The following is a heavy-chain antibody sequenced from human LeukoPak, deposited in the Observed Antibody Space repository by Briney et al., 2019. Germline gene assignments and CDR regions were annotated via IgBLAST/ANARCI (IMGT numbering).Heavy chain of an antibody. CDR3: ARDPPEGVDY. CDR2: ISSSSSYI. V-gene: IGHV3-21*01. J-gene: IGHJ4*02. D-gene: IGHD1-14*01. Sequence: GVSLRLSCAASGFTFSSYSMNWVRQAPGKGLEWVSSISSSSSYIYYADSVKGRFTISRDNAKNSLYLQMNSLRAEDTAVYYCARDPPEGVDYWGQGTLVTVSS. CDR1: GFTFSSYS.